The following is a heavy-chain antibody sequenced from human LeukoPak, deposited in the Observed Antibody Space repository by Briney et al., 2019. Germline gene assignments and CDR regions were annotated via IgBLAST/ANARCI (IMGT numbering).Heavy chain of an antibody. D-gene: IGHD4-17*01. CDR3: ARGFLRYDY. CDR2: ISSSSSTI. CDR1: GFTFSSYS. V-gene: IGHV3-48*01. J-gene: IGHJ4*02. Sequence: GGSLRLSCAAYGFTFSSYSMNWVRQAPGKGLEWVSYISSSSSTIYYADSVKGRFTISRDNAKNSLYLQMNSLRAEDTAVYYCARGFLRYDYWGQGTLVTVSS.